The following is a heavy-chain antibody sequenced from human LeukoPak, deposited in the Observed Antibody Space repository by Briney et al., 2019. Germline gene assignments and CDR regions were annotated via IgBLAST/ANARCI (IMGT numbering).Heavy chain of an antibody. Sequence: PSETLSLTCTVSGGSISSSSYYWGWIRQPPGKGLEWIGEINHSGSTNYNPSLKSRVTISVDTSKNQFSLKLSSVTAADTAVYYCARRPLGYCSSTSCPTPYYFDYRGQGTLVTVSS. CDR1: GGSISSSSYY. D-gene: IGHD2-2*01. CDR2: INHSGST. J-gene: IGHJ4*02. V-gene: IGHV4-39*07. CDR3: ARRPLGYCSSTSCPTPYYFDY.